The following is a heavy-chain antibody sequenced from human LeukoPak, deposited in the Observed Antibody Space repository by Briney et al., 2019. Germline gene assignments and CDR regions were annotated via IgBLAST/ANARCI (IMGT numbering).Heavy chain of an antibody. D-gene: IGHD5-12*01. Sequence: PGGSLRLSCAASGLTFSNYAMTWVRQAQGKGLQWVSAITGSGGSTYYADSVKGRFAISRDNSKNTLYLQMRAEDTAVYYCATLMRGPTGYSGYGGEDYWGQGTLVTVSS. J-gene: IGHJ4*02. V-gene: IGHV3-23*01. CDR2: ITGSGGST. CDR1: GLTFSNYA. CDR3: ATLMRGPTGYSGYGGEDY.